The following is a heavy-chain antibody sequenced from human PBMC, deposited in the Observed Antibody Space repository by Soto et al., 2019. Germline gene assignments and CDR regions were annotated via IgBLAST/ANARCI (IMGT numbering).Heavy chain of an antibody. CDR1: GATFSCYA. D-gene: IGHD5-12*01. J-gene: IGHJ4*02. V-gene: IGHV1-69*14. CDR2: IVPTVDTS. CDR3: VRVVAIPGYPDN. Sequence: QVQLVQSGDEVRQPASSVKVSCKTSGATFSCYAITWVRQAPGQGLEWMGGIVPTVDTSTYAQKFQGRVTITADKFTNTVYMELSSLRSDDTAVYYCVRVVAIPGYPDNWGQGTLVTVSS.